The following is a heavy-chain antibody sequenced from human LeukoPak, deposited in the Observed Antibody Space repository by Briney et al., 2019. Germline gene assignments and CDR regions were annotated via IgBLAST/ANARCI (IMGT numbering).Heavy chain of an antibody. D-gene: IGHD6-13*01. CDR2: ISHSGSS. V-gene: IGHV4-30-2*01. CDR1: GGSISSGGYY. CDR3: ARYSSSDDNSYNWFDP. Sequence: SQTLSLTCTVSGGSISSGGYYWSWIRQAPGKGLEWIGEISHSGSSNYNPSLKSRITISVDTSKSQFSLRLTSVTAADTAVYYCARYSSSDDNSYNWFDPWGQGTLVTVSS. J-gene: IGHJ5*02.